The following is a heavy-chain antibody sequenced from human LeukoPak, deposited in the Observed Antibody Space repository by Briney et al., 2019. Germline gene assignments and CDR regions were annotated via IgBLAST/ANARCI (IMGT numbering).Heavy chain of an antibody. D-gene: IGHD6-19*01. V-gene: IGHV3-23*01. J-gene: IGHJ4*02. CDR2: ISGSGGST. CDR3: AKTTAGYSSGRYPGWPVDY. CDR1: GFTFGSYA. Sequence: GGSLRLSCAASGFTFGSYAMYWVRQAPGKGLEWVSGISGSGGSTFYANSVKGRFTISRDNSENTVYLQMNSLRADDTAVYYCAKTTAGYSSGRYPGWPVDYWGQGTLVTVSS.